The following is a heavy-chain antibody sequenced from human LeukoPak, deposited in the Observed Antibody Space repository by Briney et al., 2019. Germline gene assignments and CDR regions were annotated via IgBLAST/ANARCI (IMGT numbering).Heavy chain of an antibody. J-gene: IGHJ4*02. CDR1: GYTFTSYD. CDR3: ARDLTAVADPDY. Sequence: ASVKVSCKASGYTFTSYDINWVRQAPGQGLEWMGWMNPNSGNTGYAQKFQGRVTMTRNTSISTAYMELSSLRSEDTAVYYCARDLTAVADPDYWGQGTLVTVSS. D-gene: IGHD6-19*01. V-gene: IGHV1-8*01. CDR2: MNPNSGNT.